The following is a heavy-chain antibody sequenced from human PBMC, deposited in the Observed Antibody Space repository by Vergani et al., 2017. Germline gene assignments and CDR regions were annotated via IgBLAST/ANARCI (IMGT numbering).Heavy chain of an antibody. V-gene: IGHV3-30*01. CDR2: ISYDGSNK. CDR1: GFTFSSYA. J-gene: IGHJ5*02. CDR3: ARHGSTPDRFLEWLSYTGDWFDP. Sequence: QVQLVESGGGVVQPGRSLRLSCAASGFTFSSYAMHWVRQAPGKGLEWVAVISYDGSNKYYADSVKGRFTISRDNSKNTLYLQMNSLRAEDTAVYYCARHGSTPDRFLEWLSYTGDWFDPWGQGTLVTVSS. D-gene: IGHD3-3*01.